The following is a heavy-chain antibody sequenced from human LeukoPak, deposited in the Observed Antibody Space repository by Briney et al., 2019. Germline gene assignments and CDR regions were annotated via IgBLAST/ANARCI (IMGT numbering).Heavy chain of an antibody. CDR3: ASLSSGWYGDFDY. CDR2: INHSGST. V-gene: IGHV4-34*01. J-gene: IGHJ4*02. Sequence: SETLSLTCAVYGGSFSGYYWSWIRQPPGKGLEWIGEINHSGSTNYNPSLKSRVTISVDTSKNQFSLKLSSVTAADTAVYYRASLSSGWYGDFDYWGQGTLVTVSS. CDR1: GGSFSGYY. D-gene: IGHD6-19*01.